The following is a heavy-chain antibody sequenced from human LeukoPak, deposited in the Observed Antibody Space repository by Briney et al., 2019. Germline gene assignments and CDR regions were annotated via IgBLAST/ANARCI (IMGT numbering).Heavy chain of an antibody. Sequence: KPSETLSLTCTVSGGSISSSSYYWGWIRQPPGKGLEWIGSICYSGSTYYNPSLKSRVTISVDTSKNQFSLKLSSVTAADTAVYYCARLLYYDFWSGYLFDYWGQGTLVTVSS. CDR2: ICYSGST. V-gene: IGHV4-39*01. J-gene: IGHJ4*02. D-gene: IGHD3-3*01. CDR1: GGSISSSSYY. CDR3: ARLLYYDFWSGYLFDY.